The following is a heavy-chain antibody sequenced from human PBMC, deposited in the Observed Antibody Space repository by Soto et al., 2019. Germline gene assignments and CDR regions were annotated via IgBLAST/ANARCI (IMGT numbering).Heavy chain of an antibody. D-gene: IGHD6-13*01. V-gene: IGHV4-39*01. CDR2: IYYSGST. J-gene: IGHJ4*02. CDR1: GGSISSSSYY. CDR3: ARGDSSREIFDY. Sequence: QLQLQESGPGLVKPSETLSLTCTVSGGSISSSSYYWGWIRQPPGKGLEWIGSIYYSGSTYYNPSLKSRVTISVDTSKNQFSLKLSSVTAADTAVYYCARGDSSREIFDYWGQGTLVTVSS.